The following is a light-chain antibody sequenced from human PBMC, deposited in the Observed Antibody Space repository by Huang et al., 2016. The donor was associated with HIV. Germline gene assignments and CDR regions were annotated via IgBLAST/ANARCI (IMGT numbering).Light chain of an antibody. CDR1: QTVSNDY. CDR3: QQYALSPWT. Sequence: EIVLTQSPGTLSLSPGQRLTLSCRASQTVSNDYLAWYQQKPGQSPRLLIYAAATRAAGIPERCSGSGSATDFILTVSRLEPADSAVYYCQQYALSPWTFGHGTKVEI. J-gene: IGKJ1*01. V-gene: IGKV3-20*01. CDR2: AAA.